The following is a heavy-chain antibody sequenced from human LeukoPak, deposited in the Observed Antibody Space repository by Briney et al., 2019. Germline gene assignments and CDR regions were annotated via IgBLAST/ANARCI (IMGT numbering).Heavy chain of an antibody. Sequence: GRSLRLSCAASGFTFSSYAMHWVRQAPGKGLEWVAVISYDGSNKYYADSVKGRFTISRDDSKNTVYLQMNSLRAEDTAVYSCAKYTSGTSYRGLDQWGQGTLVTVSS. J-gene: IGHJ4*02. V-gene: IGHV3-30-3*02. CDR3: AKYTSGTSYRGLDQ. D-gene: IGHD3-10*01. CDR2: ISYDGSNK. CDR1: GFTFSSYA.